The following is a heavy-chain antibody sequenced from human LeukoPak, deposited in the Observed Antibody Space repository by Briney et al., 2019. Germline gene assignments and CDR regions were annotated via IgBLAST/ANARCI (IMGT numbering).Heavy chain of an antibody. CDR2: INPSGGST. J-gene: IGHJ3*02. Sequence: ASVKVSCKASGYTFTDHYMHWVRQAPGQGLEWMGTINPSGGSTSYAQKFQGRVTMTRDTSTSTVYMELSSLRSEDTAVYYCARGGRGEGTGTTRVAFDIWGQGTMVTVSS. V-gene: IGHV1-46*01. D-gene: IGHD1-1*01. CDR1: GYTFTDHY. CDR3: ARGGRGEGTGTTRVAFDI.